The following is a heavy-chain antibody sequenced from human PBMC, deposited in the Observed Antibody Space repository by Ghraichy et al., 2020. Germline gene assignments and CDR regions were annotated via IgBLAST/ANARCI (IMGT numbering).Heavy chain of an antibody. CDR1: GFTFSSYA. D-gene: IGHD5-18*01. V-gene: IGHV3-23*01. J-gene: IGHJ4*02. CDR2: ISGSGGST. CDR3: AKWGLLQLWLRMVYFDY. Sequence: GGSLRLSCAASGFTFSSYAMSWVRQAPGKGLEWVSAISGSGGSTYYADSVKGRFTISRDNSKNTLYLQMNSLRAEDTAVYYCAKWGLLQLWLRMVYFDYWGQGTLVTVSS.